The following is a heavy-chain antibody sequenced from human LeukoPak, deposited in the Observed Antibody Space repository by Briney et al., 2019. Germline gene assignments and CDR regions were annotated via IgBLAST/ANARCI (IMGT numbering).Heavy chain of an antibody. CDR1: GGSVSSGSYY. D-gene: IGHD6-19*01. J-gene: IGHJ5*02. Sequence: PSETLSLTCTVSGGSVSSGSYYWSWIRQPPGKGLEWIGYIYYSGSTNYNPSLKSRVTISVDTSKNQFSLKLSSVTAADTAVYYCARSRFGNGSSSGWYGWFDPWGQGTLVTVSS. CDR2: IYYSGST. V-gene: IGHV4-61*01. CDR3: ARSRFGNGSSSGWYGWFDP.